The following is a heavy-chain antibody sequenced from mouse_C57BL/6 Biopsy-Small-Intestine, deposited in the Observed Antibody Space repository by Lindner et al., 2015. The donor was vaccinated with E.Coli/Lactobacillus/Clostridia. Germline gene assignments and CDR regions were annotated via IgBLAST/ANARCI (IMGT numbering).Heavy chain of an antibody. J-gene: IGHJ3*01. V-gene: IGHV1-9*01. D-gene: IGHD4-1*01. CDR1: GYTFTGYW. CDR2: ILPGSGIT. Sequence: VQLQESGAGLMKPGASVKLSCKATGYTFTGYWIEWVKQRPGHGLEWIGEILPGSGITNYNEKFKGKASFTADTSSNTAYMQLSSLTTEDSAIYYCASNWEGWFAYWGQGTLVTVSA. CDR3: ASNWEGWFAY.